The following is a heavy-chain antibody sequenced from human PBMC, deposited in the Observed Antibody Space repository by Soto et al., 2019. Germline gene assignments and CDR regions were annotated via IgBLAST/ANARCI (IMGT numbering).Heavy chain of an antibody. V-gene: IGHV4-61*01. D-gene: IGHD3-22*01. CDR1: GGSVSSGSYY. Sequence: QVQLQESGPGLVKPSETLSLTCTVSGGSVSSGSYYWSWIRQPPGKGLEWIGYIYSSGSTNYNPSLKSRVTIAVDTSKNPFSLKLSSVTAADTAVYYCARETDYYDSSGYYDYWGQGPLVTVSS. CDR3: ARETDYYDSSGYYDY. J-gene: IGHJ4*02. CDR2: IYSSGST.